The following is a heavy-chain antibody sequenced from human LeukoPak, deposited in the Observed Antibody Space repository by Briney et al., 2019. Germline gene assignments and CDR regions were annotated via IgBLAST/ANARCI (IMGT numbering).Heavy chain of an antibody. D-gene: IGHD1-26*01. CDR1: GGSISSGSYY. Sequence: SQTLSLTCTVSGGSISSGSYYWSWIRQPAGKGLEWIGRIYSSGSTNYNPSLKSRVTISVDRSNNQFSLKLSSVTAADTAVYYCARAVGSSESNWFDPWGQGTLATVSS. V-gene: IGHV4-61*02. CDR3: ARAVGSSESNWFDP. CDR2: IYSSGST. J-gene: IGHJ5*02.